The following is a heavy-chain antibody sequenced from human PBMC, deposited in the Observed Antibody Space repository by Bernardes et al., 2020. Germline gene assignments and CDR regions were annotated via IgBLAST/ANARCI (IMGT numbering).Heavy chain of an antibody. Sequence: ASVKVSCKASGYTFTSYGISWVRQAPGQGLEWMGWISAYNGNTNYAQKLQGRVTMTTDTTTSTAYMELRSLRSDDTAGYYCARGTGILWFGEYNWFDPWGQGTLVTVSS. D-gene: IGHD3-10*01. CDR2: ISAYNGNT. J-gene: IGHJ5*02. CDR3: ARGTGILWFGEYNWFDP. CDR1: GYTFTSYG. V-gene: IGHV1-18*01.